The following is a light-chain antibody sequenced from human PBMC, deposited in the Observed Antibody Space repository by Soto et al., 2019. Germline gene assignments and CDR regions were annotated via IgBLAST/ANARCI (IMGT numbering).Light chain of an antibody. CDR1: SSDVGGSNY. J-gene: IGLJ2*01. CDR2: EVS. Sequence: QSALTQPPSASGSPGQSVTISCTGTSSDVGGSNYVSWYQQHPGKVPKLIIYEVSKRPSGVPDRFSGSKSGNTASLTVSGLQAEDEADYYCSSPANSNNFGVVFGGGTKLTVL. CDR3: SSPANSNNFGVV. V-gene: IGLV2-8*01.